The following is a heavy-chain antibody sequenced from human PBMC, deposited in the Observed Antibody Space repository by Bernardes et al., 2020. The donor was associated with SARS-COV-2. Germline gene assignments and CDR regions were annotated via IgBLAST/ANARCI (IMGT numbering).Heavy chain of an antibody. J-gene: IGHJ4*02. CDR3: ARDCSSTSCQEAFDY. CDR2: IYHSGST. CDR1: GGSISSSNW. D-gene: IGHD2-2*01. V-gene: IGHV4-4*02. Sequence: SETLSLTCAVSGGSISSSNWWSWVRQPPGKGLEWIGEIYHSGSTNYNPSLKSRVTISVDKSKNQFSLKLSSVTAADTAVYYCARDCSSTSCQEAFDYWGQGTLVTVSS.